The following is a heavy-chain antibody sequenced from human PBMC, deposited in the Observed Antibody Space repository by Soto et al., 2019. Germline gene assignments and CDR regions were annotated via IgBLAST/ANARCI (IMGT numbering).Heavy chain of an antibody. CDR1: GFTFSTYA. CDR3: AKDLRPDGRYDLDY. V-gene: IGHV3-23*01. J-gene: IGHJ4*02. D-gene: IGHD3-3*01. CDR2: IVGDASST. Sequence: EVQLLESGGGLVQPGGSLRLSCAASGFTFSTYAMNWVRQAPGRGLEWLSVIVGDASSTDYADSVKGRFIISRDNSKNTLYLQMNYLRADDTAVYYCAKDLRPDGRYDLDYWGQGILVTVSP.